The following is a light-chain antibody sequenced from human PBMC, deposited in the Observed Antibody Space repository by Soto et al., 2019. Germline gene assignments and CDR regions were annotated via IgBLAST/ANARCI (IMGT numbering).Light chain of an antibody. CDR2: EVF. Sequence: QSVLTQPASVSGSLGQSITISCTGTSSVVGAYNSVSWYQQHPGKAPKLIIFEVFNRPSGASTRFSGSKSGNTASLTISGLQADDEADYYCSSYTDSSTYVFGTGTKVTVL. J-gene: IGLJ1*01. V-gene: IGLV2-14*01. CDR1: SSVVGAYNS. CDR3: SSYTDSSTYV.